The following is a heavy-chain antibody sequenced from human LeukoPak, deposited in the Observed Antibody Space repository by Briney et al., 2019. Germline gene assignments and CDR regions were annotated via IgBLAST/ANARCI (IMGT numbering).Heavy chain of an antibody. CDR2: ISAYNGNT. V-gene: IGHV1-18*01. Sequence: ASVKVSCKASGYTFTSYAISWVRQAPGQGLEWMGWISAYNGNTHYAQKVQDRVTMTTDTSTSTAYMELSSLRSEDTAVYYCAREVGATVDPWGQGTLVIVSS. CDR1: GYTFTSYA. J-gene: IGHJ5*02. D-gene: IGHD1-26*01. CDR3: AREVGATVDP.